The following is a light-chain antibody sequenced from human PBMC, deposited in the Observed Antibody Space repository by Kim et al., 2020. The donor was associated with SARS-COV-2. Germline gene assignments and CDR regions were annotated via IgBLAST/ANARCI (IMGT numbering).Light chain of an antibody. CDR1: QIVSRY. CDR2: DAS. Sequence: PGEAPTLSCRTSQIVSRYLAWYQQKLGQAPRLLIYDASNRATGIPARFSGSGSGTDFTLAISSLEPEDFAIYYCQQRSTWPWTFGQGTKVDIK. V-gene: IGKV3-11*01. CDR3: QQRSTWPWT. J-gene: IGKJ1*01.